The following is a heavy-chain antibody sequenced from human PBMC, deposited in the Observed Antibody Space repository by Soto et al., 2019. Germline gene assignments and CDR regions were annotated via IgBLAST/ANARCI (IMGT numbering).Heavy chain of an antibody. CDR1: VGTFSSYA. V-gene: IGHV1-69*13. CDR3: ARGSRYFDWLLSPYYYYGMDV. CDR2: IIPIFGTA. J-gene: IGHJ6*02. D-gene: IGHD3-9*01. Sequence: SVKVSCKASVGTFSSYAISWVRQAPGQGLEWMGGIIPIFGTANYAQKFQGRVTITADESTSTAYMELSSLRSEDTAVYYCARGSRYFDWLLSPYYYYGMDVWGQGATVTASS.